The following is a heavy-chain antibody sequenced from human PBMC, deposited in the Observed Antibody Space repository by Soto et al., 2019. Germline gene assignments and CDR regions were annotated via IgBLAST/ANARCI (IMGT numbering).Heavy chain of an antibody. CDR3: AHALSNQDYAMDV. V-gene: IGHV2-5*02. Sequence: QITLKESGPTLVKPTQTLTLTCTFSGFSFTTSGVGLGWIRQPPGKALEWLALIYWDDDKRYTPSLKSRLTITQDTAKSQLVPTMTNVDPVDTATYYCAHALSNQDYAMDVWGQGTKVTVSS. J-gene: IGHJ6*02. CDR2: IYWDDDK. D-gene: IGHD2-2*01. CDR1: GFSFTTSGVG.